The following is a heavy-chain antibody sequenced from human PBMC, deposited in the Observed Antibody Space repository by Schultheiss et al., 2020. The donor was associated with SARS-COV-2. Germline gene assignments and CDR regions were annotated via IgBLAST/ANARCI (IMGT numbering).Heavy chain of an antibody. V-gene: IGHV3-33*01. J-gene: IGHJ4*02. Sequence: GSLRLSCAASGFTFSSYGMHWVRQAPGKGLEWVAVIWYDGSNKYYADSVKGRFTISRDNSKNTLYLQMNSLRAEDTAVYYCARGRYFDWLLSASFDYWGQGTLVTVSS. CDR3: ARGRYFDWLLSASFDY. CDR1: GFTFSSYG. D-gene: IGHD3-9*01. CDR2: IWYDGSNK.